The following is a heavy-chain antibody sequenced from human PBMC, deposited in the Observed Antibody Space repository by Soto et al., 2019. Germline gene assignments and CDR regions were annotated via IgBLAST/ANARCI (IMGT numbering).Heavy chain of an antibody. CDR3: ARDPIFYYASSGYGGSYFDY. Sequence: SETLSLTCAVYGGSFSGYYWSWIRQPPGKGLEWIGEINHSGSTNYNPSLKSRVTISVDTSKNQFSLKLSSVTAADTAVYYCARDPIFYYASSGYGGSYFDYWGQGSRVTIS. D-gene: IGHD3-22*01. CDR1: GGSFSGYY. V-gene: IGHV4-34*01. CDR2: INHSGST. J-gene: IGHJ4*02.